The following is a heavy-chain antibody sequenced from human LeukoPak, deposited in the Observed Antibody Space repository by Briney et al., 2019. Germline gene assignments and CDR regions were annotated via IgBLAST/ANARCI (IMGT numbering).Heavy chain of an antibody. Sequence: GGSLRLSCAASGVTFSSYDMNWVRQAPGRGLEWVSGISASSETTYYADSVKGRFTISRDSSKTILYLQMRGLRAEDTGVYFCAKRAGANSGPFDFWGRGALVTVSS. D-gene: IGHD6-25*01. J-gene: IGHJ4*02. CDR1: GVTFSSYD. CDR3: AKRAGANSGPFDF. CDR2: ISASSETT. V-gene: IGHV3-23*01.